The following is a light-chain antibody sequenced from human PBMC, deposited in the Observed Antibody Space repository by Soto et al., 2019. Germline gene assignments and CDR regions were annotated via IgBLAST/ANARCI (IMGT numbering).Light chain of an antibody. CDR2: AAS. J-gene: IGKJ1*01. Sequence: EIRLTQSPSSLSASVGDRATIACRASHGINSFLAWYQQKPGKVPALLMYAASTWKSGVPSRFSGSGSGTDFTLTIDGLEPEDFAAYFCQNYNSFPFTFGQGTKVEIK. CDR3: QNYNSFPFT. V-gene: IGKV1-27*01. CDR1: HGINSF.